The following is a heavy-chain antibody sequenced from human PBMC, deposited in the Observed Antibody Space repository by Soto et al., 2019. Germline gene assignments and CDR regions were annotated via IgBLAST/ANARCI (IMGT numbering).Heavy chain of an antibody. V-gene: IGHV4-34*01. CDR3: ARWLGYGPHFDY. D-gene: IGHD5-12*01. Sequence: SETLSLTGAVYGGSCSGYYWSWIRQPPGKGLEWIGEINHSGSTNYNPSLKSRVTISVDTSKNQFSLKLSSVTAADTAVYYCARWLGYGPHFDYWCQGTLVTVS. CDR1: GGSCSGYY. CDR2: INHSGST. J-gene: IGHJ4*02.